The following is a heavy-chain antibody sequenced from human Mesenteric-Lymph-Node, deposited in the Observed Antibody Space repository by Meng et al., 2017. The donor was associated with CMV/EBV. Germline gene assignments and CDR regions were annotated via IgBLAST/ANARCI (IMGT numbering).Heavy chain of an antibody. CDR3: AREPTYIVVVPAANDRMDV. V-gene: IGHV3-48*04. CDR2: ISSSSSTI. J-gene: IGHJ6*02. D-gene: IGHD2-2*01. CDR1: GFTFSSYS. Sequence: GESLKISCAASGFTFSSYSMNWVRQAPGKGLEWVSYISSSSSTIYYADSVKGRFTISRDNAKNSLYLQMNSLRAEDTAVYYCAREPTYIVVVPAANDRMDVWGQGTTVTVSS.